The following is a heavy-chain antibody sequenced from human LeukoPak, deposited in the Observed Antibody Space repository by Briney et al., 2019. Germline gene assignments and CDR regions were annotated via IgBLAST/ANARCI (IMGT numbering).Heavy chain of an antibody. CDR3: ARARGVLRFLEWLTHFDY. D-gene: IGHD3-3*01. V-gene: IGHV4-39*07. J-gene: IGHJ4*02. Sequence: PSETLSLTCTVSGGSISSSSYYWGWIRQPPGKGLEWIGSIYYSGSTCYNPSLKSRVTISVDTSKNQFSLKLSSVTAADTAVYYCARARGVLRFLEWLTHFDYWGQGTLVTVSS. CDR1: GGSISSSSYY. CDR2: IYYSGST.